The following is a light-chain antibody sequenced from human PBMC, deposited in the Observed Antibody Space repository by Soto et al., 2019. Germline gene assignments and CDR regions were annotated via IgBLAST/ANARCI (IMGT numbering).Light chain of an antibody. CDR3: QQYYGYPLT. Sequence: AIRMTQSPSSFSASTGDRVTITCRASQGISSYLAWYQQKPGKAPNLLIYGASTLQSGVPSRFSGSGSGTDFTLTITCLQSEDFATYYCQQYYGYPLTFGRGTKVEIK. CDR2: GAS. J-gene: IGKJ4*01. V-gene: IGKV1-8*01. CDR1: QGISSY.